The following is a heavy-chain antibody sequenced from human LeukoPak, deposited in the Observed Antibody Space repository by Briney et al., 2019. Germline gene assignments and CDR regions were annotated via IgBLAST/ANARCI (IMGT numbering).Heavy chain of an antibody. CDR3: AKGGSAYCTNGVCSPRVVAAIDY. V-gene: IGHV3-23*01. CDR2: IGGSGGST. D-gene: IGHD2-8*01. CDR1: GFPFSSYA. Sequence: PGGSLRLSWAASGFPFSSYAMSWVRQAPGKGLEWVSTIGGSGGSTYHADSVEGRFTISRDNSRNTLYLQMNSLRAEDTAVYYCAKGGSAYCTNGVCSPRVVAAIDYWGQGTLVTVSS. J-gene: IGHJ4*02.